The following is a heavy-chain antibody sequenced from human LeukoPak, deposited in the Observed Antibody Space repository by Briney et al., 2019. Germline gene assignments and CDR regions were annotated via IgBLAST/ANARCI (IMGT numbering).Heavy chain of an antibody. V-gene: IGHV1-2*02. Sequence: RASVKVSCKTSGYTFTGYYAHWVRQAPGHGLEWMGWINPKNDGTNSAQKFQGRVTMTRDTSISTAYMELSRLRSDDTAVYYCAREVRGEFIIPMVRNHFDYWGQGTLVTVSS. D-gene: IGHD3-10*01. CDR3: AREVRGEFIIPMVRNHFDY. CDR1: GYTFTGYY. J-gene: IGHJ4*02. CDR2: INPKNDGT.